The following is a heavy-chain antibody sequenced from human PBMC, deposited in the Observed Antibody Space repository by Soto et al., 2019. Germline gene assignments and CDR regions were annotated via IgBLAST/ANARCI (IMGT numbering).Heavy chain of an antibody. D-gene: IGHD2-8*01. CDR2: NSYSGTA. CDR3: MTSHGAY. Sequence: QVQLQESGPGLVKTSETLSLTCTVSGGSVSSGPYHWNWVRQPPGKGLEWIGHNSYSGTANYNPSLRGRVIMATATSMNQFSLRLTSVTAADTAVYYCMTSHGAYWGQGALGTVSP. V-gene: IGHV4-61*01. CDR1: GGSVSSGPYH. J-gene: IGHJ4*02.